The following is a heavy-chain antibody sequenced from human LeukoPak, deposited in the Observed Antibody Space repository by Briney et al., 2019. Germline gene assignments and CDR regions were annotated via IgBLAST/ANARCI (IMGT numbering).Heavy chain of an antibody. Sequence: GGSLRLSCAASGFTVSSNYMSWVRQAPGKGLEWVSVIYSGGSSYYADSVKGRFTISRDNSKNTVYLQMNSLRSDDTAVYYCAKGGGSDFFDYWGQGTLVAVSS. CDR2: IYSGGSS. CDR1: GFTVSSNY. V-gene: IGHV3-66*01. J-gene: IGHJ4*02. D-gene: IGHD5-12*01. CDR3: AKGGGSDFFDY.